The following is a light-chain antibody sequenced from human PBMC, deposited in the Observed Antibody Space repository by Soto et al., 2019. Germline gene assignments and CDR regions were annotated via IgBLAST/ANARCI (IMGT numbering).Light chain of an antibody. CDR3: GSYTSSSTLA. CDR2: EVS. Sequence: QSALTQPASVSGSPGPSITISCTGTSSDVGGYNYVSWNQQHPGKAPKLMIYEVSHRPSGVSNRFSGSKSGNTASLTISGLHAEDEADYYCGSYTSSSTLALGGGTKLTVL. J-gene: IGLJ2*01. CDR1: SSDVGGYNY. V-gene: IGLV2-14*03.